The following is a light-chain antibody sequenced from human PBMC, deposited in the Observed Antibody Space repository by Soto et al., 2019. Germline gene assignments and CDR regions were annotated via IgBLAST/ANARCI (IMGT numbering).Light chain of an antibody. Sequence: QSVLTQPPSASGAPGQRVTVSCSGRSSDVGSNTVNWYQQFPGAAPKLLIYSNDQRPSGVPDRFSASKSGTSASLAISGLQSEDEADYYCATWDDSLFGHVFGTGTKVTVL. V-gene: IGLV1-44*01. J-gene: IGLJ1*01. CDR1: SSDVGSNT. CDR3: ATWDDSLFGHV. CDR2: SND.